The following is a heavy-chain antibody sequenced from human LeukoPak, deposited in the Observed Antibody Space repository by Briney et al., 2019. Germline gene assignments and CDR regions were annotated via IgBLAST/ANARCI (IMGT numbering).Heavy chain of an antibody. Sequence: GGSLRLSCAAFGFTVSSNYMSWVRQAPGKGLEWVSAISGSGGSTYYADSVKGRFTISRDNSKNTLYLQMNSLRAEDTAVYYCAKEQRNYGMDVWGQGTTVTVSS. D-gene: IGHD6-25*01. CDR3: AKEQRNYGMDV. J-gene: IGHJ6*02. CDR1: GFTVSSNY. V-gene: IGHV3-23*01. CDR2: ISGSGGST.